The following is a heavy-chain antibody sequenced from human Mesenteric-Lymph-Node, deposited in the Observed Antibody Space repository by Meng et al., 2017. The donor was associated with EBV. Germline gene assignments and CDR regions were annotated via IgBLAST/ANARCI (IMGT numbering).Heavy chain of an antibody. D-gene: IGHD4-17*01. J-gene: IGHJ4*02. Sequence: VERGGSGGGVGQPGGSLRLSCAASGFTFSSYAMSWVRQAPGKGLEWVSAISGSGGSTYYADSVKGRFTISRDNSKNTLYLQMNSLRAEDTAVYYCAKDPVDYGDYYFDYWGQGTLVTVSS. CDR1: GFTFSSYA. V-gene: IGHV3-23*04. CDR2: ISGSGGST. CDR3: AKDPVDYGDYYFDY.